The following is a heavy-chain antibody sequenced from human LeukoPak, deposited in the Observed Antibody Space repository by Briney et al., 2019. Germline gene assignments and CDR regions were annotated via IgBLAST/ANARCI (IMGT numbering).Heavy chain of an antibody. V-gene: IGHV1-2*02. J-gene: IGHJ6*03. CDR1: GYTFTGYY. CDR2: INPNSGGT. CDR3: ARESHYYYYYMDV. Sequence: ASVKVSCKASGYTFTGYYMHWVRQAPGQGLEWMGWINPNSGGTNYAQKFQGRVTMTRDTSISTAYMELSRLRSDDTAVYYCARESHYYYYYMDVWGKGTAVTVSS.